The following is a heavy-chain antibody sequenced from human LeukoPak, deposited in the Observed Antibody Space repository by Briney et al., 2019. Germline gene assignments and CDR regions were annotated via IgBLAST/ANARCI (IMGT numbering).Heavy chain of an antibody. V-gene: IGHV1-18*01. Sequence: AASVKVSCKASGYTFTSYGISWVRQAPGQGLEWMGWISAYNGNTNYAQKLQGRVTMTTDTSTSTAYMELRSLRSDDTAVYYCAAGNYYDSSGYYHLEYFDYWGQGTLVTVSS. CDR2: ISAYNGNT. CDR3: AAGNYYDSSGYYHLEYFDY. D-gene: IGHD3-22*01. J-gene: IGHJ4*02. CDR1: GYTFTSYG.